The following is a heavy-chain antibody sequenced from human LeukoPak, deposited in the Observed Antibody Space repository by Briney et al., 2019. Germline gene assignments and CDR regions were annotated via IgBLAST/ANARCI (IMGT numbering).Heavy chain of an antibody. Sequence: PSETLSLTCTVSGGSISSYYWSWIRQPPGKGLEWIGYIYYSGSTNYNPSLKSRVTISVDTSKNQFSLKLSSVTAADTAVYYCARGDEAARPNYYYYYMDVWGKGTTVTVSS. CDR1: GGSISSYY. J-gene: IGHJ6*03. CDR3: ARGDEAARPNYYYYYMDV. CDR2: IYYSGST. D-gene: IGHD6-6*01. V-gene: IGHV4-59*01.